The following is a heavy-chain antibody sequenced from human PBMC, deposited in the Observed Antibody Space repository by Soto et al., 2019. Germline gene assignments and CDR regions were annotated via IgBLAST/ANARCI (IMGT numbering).Heavy chain of an antibody. Sequence: ETLCLTCAVSGGSFSGYYWSWFRQPPGKGLEWIGEINHSGSTNYNPSLKGRVTISVDTSKNQFSLKLSSVTAADTAVYYRAGGTPSRGNLPRGFAYRGQGTPDPVS. CDR1: GGSFSGYY. CDR3: AGGTPSRGNLPRGFAY. D-gene: IGHD6-25*01. CDR2: INHSGST. V-gene: IGHV4-34*01. J-gene: IGHJ1*01.